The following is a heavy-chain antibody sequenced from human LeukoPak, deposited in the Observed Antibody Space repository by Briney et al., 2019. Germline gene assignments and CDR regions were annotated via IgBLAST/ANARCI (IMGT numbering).Heavy chain of an antibody. D-gene: IGHD6-13*01. CDR3: AKDGYSSSWYYFDY. V-gene: IGHV3-30*02. CDR1: GFTFDDYG. Sequence: GGSLRLSCAASGFTFDDYGMSWVRQAPGKGLEWVAFIRYDGSNKYYADSVKGRFTISRDNSKNTLYLQMNSLRAEDTAVYYCAKDGYSSSWYYFDYWGQGTLVTVSS. CDR2: IRYDGSNK. J-gene: IGHJ4*02.